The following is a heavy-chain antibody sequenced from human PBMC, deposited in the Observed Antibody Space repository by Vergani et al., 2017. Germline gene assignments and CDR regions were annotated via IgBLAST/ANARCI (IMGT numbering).Heavy chain of an antibody. CDR1: GFTFSSYA. CDR2: ISWDGGST. Sequence: EVQLLESGGGLVQPGGSLRLSCAASGFTFSSYAMHWVRQAPGKGLEWVSLISWDGGSTYYADSVKGRFTISRDDSKNSLYLQMNSLRAEDTALYYCAKGGEYSGYDYVDYWGQGTLVTVSS. J-gene: IGHJ4*02. D-gene: IGHD5-12*01. V-gene: IGHV3-43D*03. CDR3: AKGGEYSGYDYVDY.